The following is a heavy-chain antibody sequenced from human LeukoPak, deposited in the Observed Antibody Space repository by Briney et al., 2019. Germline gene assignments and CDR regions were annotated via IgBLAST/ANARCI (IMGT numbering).Heavy chain of an antibody. Sequence: ASVKVSCKASGGTFSSYAISWVRQAPGQGLEWMGIINPSGGNTNYAQKLQGRVTMTTDTSTSTAYMELRSLRSDDTAVYYCARYSPNFDWLLLSFDYWGQGTLVTVSS. CDR2: INPSGGNT. J-gene: IGHJ4*02. D-gene: IGHD3-9*01. CDR1: GGTFSSYA. CDR3: ARYSPNFDWLLLSFDY. V-gene: IGHV1-18*01.